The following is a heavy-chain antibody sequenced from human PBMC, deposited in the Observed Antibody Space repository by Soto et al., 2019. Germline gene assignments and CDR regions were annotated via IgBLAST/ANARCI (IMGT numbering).Heavy chain of an antibody. Sequence: LRLSCAASGFTFSSYSMNWVRQAPGKGLEWVSSISSSSSYIYYADSVKGRFTISRDNAKNSLYLQMNSLRAEDTAVYYCARVLGVGATHPFDYWGQGTLVTVSS. CDR3: ARVLGVGATHPFDY. J-gene: IGHJ4*02. V-gene: IGHV3-21*01. D-gene: IGHD1-26*01. CDR2: ISSSSSYI. CDR1: GFTFSSYS.